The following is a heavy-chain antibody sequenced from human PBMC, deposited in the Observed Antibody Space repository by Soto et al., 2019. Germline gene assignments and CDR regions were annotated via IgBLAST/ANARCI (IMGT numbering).Heavy chain of an antibody. J-gene: IGHJ4*02. Sequence: QLQLQESGPGLVKPSETLSLTCTVSGGSISSNTYYWGWIRQSPGKGLEWIGSIDYSGSTYYNPSVKSRITISVQTSRTQFSLKLSSVTAADTAVYYCARPLFPSADVDYWGQGTLVTVSS. V-gene: IGHV4-39*01. CDR3: ARPLFPSADVDY. CDR1: GGSISSNTYY. CDR2: IDYSGST.